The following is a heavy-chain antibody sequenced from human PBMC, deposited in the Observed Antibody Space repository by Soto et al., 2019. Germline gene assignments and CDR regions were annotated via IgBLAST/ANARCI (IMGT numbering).Heavy chain of an antibody. D-gene: IGHD4-17*01. CDR3: ARVKGVDYGDAERYYYYYMDV. CDR2: IWYDGSNK. Sequence: GGSLRLSCAASGFTFSSYGMHWVRQAPGKGLEWVAVIWYDGSNKYYADSVKGRFTISRDNSKNTLYLQMNSLRAEDTAVYYCARVKGVDYGDAERYYYYYMDVWGKGTTVTVSS. J-gene: IGHJ6*03. V-gene: IGHV3-33*01. CDR1: GFTFSSYG.